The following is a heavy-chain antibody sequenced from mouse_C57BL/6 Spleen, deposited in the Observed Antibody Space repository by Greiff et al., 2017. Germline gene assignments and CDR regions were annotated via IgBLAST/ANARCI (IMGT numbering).Heavy chain of an antibody. CDR1: GFSLTSYG. D-gene: IGHD6-1*01. Sequence: VMLVESGPGLVQPSQSLSITCTVSGFSLTSYGVHWVRQSPGKGLEWLGVIWSGGSTDYNAAFMSRLSISKDNSKSQVFFKMNSRQADDTAIYYCAVPSYYFDYWGQGTTLTVSS. CDR2: IWSGGST. CDR3: AVPSYYFDY. V-gene: IGHV2-2*01. J-gene: IGHJ2*01.